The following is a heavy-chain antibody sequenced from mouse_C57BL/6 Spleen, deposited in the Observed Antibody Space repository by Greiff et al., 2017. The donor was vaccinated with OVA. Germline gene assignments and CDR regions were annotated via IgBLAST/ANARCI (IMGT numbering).Heavy chain of an antibody. D-gene: IGHD2-3*01. CDR2: IYPSDSET. CDR1: GYTFTSYW. Sequence: VQLQQPGAELVRPGSSVKLSCKASGYTFTSYWMDWVKQRPGQGLEWIGNIYPSDSETHYNQKFKDKATLTVDKSSSTAYMQLSSLTSEDSAVYYCARGDGYYVFDYWGQGTTLTVSS. J-gene: IGHJ2*01. V-gene: IGHV1-61*01. CDR3: ARGDGYYVFDY.